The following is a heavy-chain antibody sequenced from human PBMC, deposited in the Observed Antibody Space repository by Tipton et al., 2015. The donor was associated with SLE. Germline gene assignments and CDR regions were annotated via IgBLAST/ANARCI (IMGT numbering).Heavy chain of an antibody. CDR3: ATELFRGYTSGWGPDY. CDR2: IFHSGIT. V-gene: IGHV4-30-2*01. Sequence: TLSLTCTVSGGSISSGSYSWNWIRQPPGKGLQWIGYIFHSGITYYNPSLKSRVTMSVDRSKNQFSLRLTSVTAADTAVYYCATELFRGYTSGWGPDYWGQGTLVTVSS. D-gene: IGHD6-19*01. CDR1: GGSISSGSYS. J-gene: IGHJ4*02.